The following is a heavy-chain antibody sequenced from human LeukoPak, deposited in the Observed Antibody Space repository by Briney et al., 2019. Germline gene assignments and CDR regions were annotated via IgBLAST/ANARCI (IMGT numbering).Heavy chain of an antibody. J-gene: IGHJ6*03. V-gene: IGHV3-43*01. CDR2: ISWDGGST. CDR3: AKDHYGDYASYYMDV. CDR1: GFTFDDYT. Sequence: PGGSLRLSCAASGFTFDDYTMHWVRQAPGKGLEWVSLISWDGGSTYYADSVKGRFTISRDNSKDSLYLQMNSLRPEDTALYYCAKDHYGDYASYYMDVWGKGTTVTVSS. D-gene: IGHD4-17*01.